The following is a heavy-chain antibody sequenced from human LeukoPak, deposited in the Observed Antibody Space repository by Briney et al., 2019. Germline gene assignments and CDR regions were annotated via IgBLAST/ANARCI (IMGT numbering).Heavy chain of an antibody. V-gene: IGHV4-59*01. CDR1: GGSISSYY. CDR3: ARSTLYYDSSGYRLYYFDY. Sequence: SETLSLTCTVSGGSISSYYWSWIRQPPGKGLEWLGYIYYSGSTNYNPSLKSRVTISVDTSKNQFSLKLSSVTAADTAVYYCARSTLYYDSSGYRLYYFDYWGQGTLVTVSS. D-gene: IGHD3-22*01. CDR2: IYYSGST. J-gene: IGHJ4*02.